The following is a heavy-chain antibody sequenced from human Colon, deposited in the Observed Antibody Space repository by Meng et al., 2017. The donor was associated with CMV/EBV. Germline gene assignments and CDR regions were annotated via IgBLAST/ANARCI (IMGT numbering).Heavy chain of an antibody. V-gene: IGHV4-39*02. CDR3: ARDLSGTYFH. CDR1: GGSISSSSYY. Sequence: SQTLSLTCTVSGGSISSSSYYWDWIRQPPGQGLEWIGSIYYSGSTNYNPSLKSRLTISVDKSKNQFSLKLTSVTAADTAVYYCARDLSGTYFHWGQGTLVTVSS. CDR2: IYYSGST. D-gene: IGHD1-26*01. J-gene: IGHJ1*01.